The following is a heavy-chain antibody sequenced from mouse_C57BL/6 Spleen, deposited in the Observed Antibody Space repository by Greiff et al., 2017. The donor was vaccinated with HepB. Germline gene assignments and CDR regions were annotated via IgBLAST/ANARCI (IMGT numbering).Heavy chain of an antibody. CDR1: GYAFSSSW. V-gene: IGHV1-82*01. J-gene: IGHJ3*01. Sequence: LVESGPELVKPGASVKISCKASGYAFSSSWMNWVKQRPGKGLEWIGRIYPGDGDTNYNGKFKGKATLTADKSSSTAYMQLSSLTSEDSAVYFCASSYYYGSSSAWFAYWGQGTLVTVSA. D-gene: IGHD1-1*01. CDR2: IYPGDGDT. CDR3: ASSYYYGSSSAWFAY.